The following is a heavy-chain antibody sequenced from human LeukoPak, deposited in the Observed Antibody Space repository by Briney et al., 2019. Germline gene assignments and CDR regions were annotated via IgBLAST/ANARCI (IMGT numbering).Heavy chain of an antibody. D-gene: IGHD2-21*02. Sequence: GGSLRLSCAASGFTFSSYAMHWVRQAPGKGLEWVAVISYDGSNKYYADSVKGRFTISRDNSKNTLYLLMNSLRAEDTAVYYCARGGDGPSAFDIWGQGTMVTVSS. CDR2: ISYDGSNK. CDR3: ARGGDGPSAFDI. CDR1: GFTFSSYA. J-gene: IGHJ3*02. V-gene: IGHV3-30-3*01.